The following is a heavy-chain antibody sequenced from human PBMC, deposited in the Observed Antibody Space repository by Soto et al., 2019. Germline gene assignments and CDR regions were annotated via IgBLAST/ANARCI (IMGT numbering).Heavy chain of an antibody. J-gene: IGHJ6*02. D-gene: IGHD3-3*01. V-gene: IGHV1-69*06. Sequence: SVKVSCKASGGTFSSYAISWVRQAPGQGLEWMGGIIPIFGTANYAQKFQGRVTITADKSTSTAYMELSSLRSEDTAVYYCARAHYDFWSGYSGGHYYYGMDVWGQGTTVTVSS. CDR1: GGTFSSYA. CDR2: IIPIFGTA. CDR3: ARAHYDFWSGYSGGHYYYGMDV.